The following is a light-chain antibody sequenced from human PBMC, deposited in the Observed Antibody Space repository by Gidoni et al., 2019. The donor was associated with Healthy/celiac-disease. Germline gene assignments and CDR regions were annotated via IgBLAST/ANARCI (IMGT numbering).Light chain of an antibody. J-gene: IGKJ4*01. CDR3: MQALQTPRT. CDR1: QSLLHSNGYNY. V-gene: IGKV2-28*01. CDR2: LGS. Sequence: DLVMTQSPLSLPVTPGEPASISCRSSQSLLHSNGYNYSDWYLQKPGQSPQLLIYLGSNRASGVPDRFSGSGSGTDFTLKISRVEAEDVGVYYCMQALQTPRTFGGGTKVEIK.